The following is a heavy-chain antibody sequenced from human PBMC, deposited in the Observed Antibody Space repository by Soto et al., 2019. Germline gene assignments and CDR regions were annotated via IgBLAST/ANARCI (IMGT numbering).Heavy chain of an antibody. Sequence: GGSLRLSCVASGVTFGSRAMSWVRQAPGEGLQWVSTITDTGGDAKYADSVRGRFVISRDNSKNTLYLQMNSLRAEDTAVYYCARALNYDFWSGYLYWGQGTLVTVSS. CDR3: ARALNYDFWSGYLY. D-gene: IGHD3-3*01. V-gene: IGHV3-23*01. CDR2: ITDTGGDA. J-gene: IGHJ4*02. CDR1: GVTFGSRA.